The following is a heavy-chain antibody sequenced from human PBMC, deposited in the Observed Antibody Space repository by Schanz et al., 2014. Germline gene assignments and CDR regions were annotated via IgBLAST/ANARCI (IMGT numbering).Heavy chain of an antibody. CDR2: IYYSGST. V-gene: IGHV4-39*07. Sequence: QLQLQESGPGLVKPSETLSLTCTVSGGSISSSSYYWGWIRQPPGKGLEWIGSIYYSGSTTYNPSLKSRVTISVDTSKKQFSLNLSSVTAADTAVYYCARGRVVPAAPEFDYWGQGILVTVPS. CDR3: ARGRVVPAAPEFDY. J-gene: IGHJ4*02. CDR1: GGSISSSSYY. D-gene: IGHD2-2*01.